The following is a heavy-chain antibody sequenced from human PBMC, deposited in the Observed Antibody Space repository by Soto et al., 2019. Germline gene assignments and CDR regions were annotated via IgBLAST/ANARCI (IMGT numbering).Heavy chain of an antibody. CDR3: ARRLGYSSSSEDYYYYYMDV. D-gene: IGHD6-6*01. V-gene: IGHV5-51*01. J-gene: IGHJ6*03. CDR2: IYPGDSDT. Sequence: GESLKISCKGSGYSFTSYWIGWVRQMPGKGLEWMGIIYPGDSDTRYSPSFQGQVTISADKSISTAYRQWSSLKASDTAMYYCARRLGYSSSSEDYYYYYMDVWGKGTTVTVSS. CDR1: GYSFTSYW.